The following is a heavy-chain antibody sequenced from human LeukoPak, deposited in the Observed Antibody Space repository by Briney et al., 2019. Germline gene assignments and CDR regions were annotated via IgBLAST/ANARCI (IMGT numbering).Heavy chain of an antibody. CDR1: GGTFSSYA. Sequence: SVKVSCKASGGTFSSYAISWVRQAPRQGLEWMGGIIPIFGTANYAQKFQGRVTITTEESTSTAYMELSSLRSEDTAVYYCARDTEIVTGAFDIWGQGTMVTVSS. CDR2: IIPIFGTA. J-gene: IGHJ3*02. V-gene: IGHV1-69*05. CDR3: ARDTEIVTGAFDI. D-gene: IGHD3-22*01.